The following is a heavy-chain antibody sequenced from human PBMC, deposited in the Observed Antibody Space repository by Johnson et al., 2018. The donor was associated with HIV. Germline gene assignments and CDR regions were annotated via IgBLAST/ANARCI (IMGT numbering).Heavy chain of an antibody. Sequence: QVQLVESGGGAVQPGRSLRLSCAASGFTFSSYPMHWVRQAPGKGLEWVAVISYDGSNEYFADSVKGRFTISRDNSKNTLYLQMNSLRAEDTAIYYCAKEGYDYVWGSYRYTFGAFDILGQGTMVTVSS. CDR2: ISYDGSNE. CDR3: AKEGYDYVWGSYRYTFGAFDI. D-gene: IGHD3-16*02. CDR1: GFTFSSYP. J-gene: IGHJ3*02. V-gene: IGHV3-30*04.